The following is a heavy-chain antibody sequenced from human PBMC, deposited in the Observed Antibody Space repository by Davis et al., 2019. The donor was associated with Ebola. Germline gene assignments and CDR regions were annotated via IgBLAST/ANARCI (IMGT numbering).Heavy chain of an antibody. D-gene: IGHD3-3*01. V-gene: IGHV4-31*08. Sequence: PSETLSLTCTVSGGSISSGGYYWSWIRQHPGKGLEWIGYIYYSGSTYYNPSLKSRVTISVDTSKNQFSLKLSSVTAADTAVYYCVRSIRFLYVYYYGMDVWGQGTTVTVSS. CDR2: IYYSGST. J-gene: IGHJ6*02. CDR1: GGSISSGGYY. CDR3: VRSIRFLYVYYYGMDV.